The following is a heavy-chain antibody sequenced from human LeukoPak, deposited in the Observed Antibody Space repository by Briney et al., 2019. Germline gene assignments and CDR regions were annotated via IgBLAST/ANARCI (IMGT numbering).Heavy chain of an antibody. D-gene: IGHD3-9*01. CDR2: IYYSGST. Sequence: SQTLSLTCTVSGGSISSGGYYWSWIRQHPGKGLEWIGYIYYSGSTYYNPSLKSRVTISVDTSKNQFSLKLSSVTAADTAVYYCARLLYDILTGYYTIYYFDYWGQGTLVTVSS. CDR1: GGSISSGGYY. J-gene: IGHJ4*02. CDR3: ARLLYDILTGYYTIYYFDY. V-gene: IGHV4-31*03.